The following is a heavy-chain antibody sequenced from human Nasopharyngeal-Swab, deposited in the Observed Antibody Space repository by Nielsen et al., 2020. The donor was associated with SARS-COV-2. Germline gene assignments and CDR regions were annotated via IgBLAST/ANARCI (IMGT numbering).Heavy chain of an antibody. CDR3: ARGKRSNYFRVSPPNWFDP. D-gene: IGHD2/OR15-2a*01. CDR2: INHRGST. V-gene: IGHV4-34*01. Sequence: WIRQPPGKGLEWIGEINHRGSTNYNPSLKSRVTISVDTSKNQFSLKLSSVTAADTAVYYCARGKRSNYFRVSPPNWFDPWGQGTLVTVSS. J-gene: IGHJ5*02.